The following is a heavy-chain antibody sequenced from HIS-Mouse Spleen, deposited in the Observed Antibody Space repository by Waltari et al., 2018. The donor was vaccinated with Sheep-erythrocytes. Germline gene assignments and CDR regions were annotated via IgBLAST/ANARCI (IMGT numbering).Heavy chain of an antibody. CDR2: IYYRWGT. V-gene: IGHV4-39*07. D-gene: IGHD5-12*01. J-gene: IGHJ3*02. CDR3: ARDVATIDAFDI. Sequence: QLQLQESGPGLVKPSETLSLTCTVSGGSISSSSYYWGWIRQPPGKGLEWIGSIYYRWGTDYTPSLKSQVTISVDTSKNQFSLKLSSVTAADTAVYYCARDVATIDAFDIWGQGTMVTVSS. CDR1: GGSISSSSYY.